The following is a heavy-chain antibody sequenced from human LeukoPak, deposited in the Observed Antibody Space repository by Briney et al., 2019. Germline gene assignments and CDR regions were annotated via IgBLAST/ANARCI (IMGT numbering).Heavy chain of an antibody. J-gene: IGHJ4*02. CDR1: GFTFSSFE. V-gene: IGHV3-48*03. CDR3: APYGSSWRYYFDC. Sequence: GGSLRLSCVASGFTFSSFEMSGVRQAPGKGLEWVSYISSDSITVFYADSVKGRFTISRDNSKNTLYLQMDSLRAEDTAVYSCAPYGSSWRYYFDCWGERPLVTVSS. D-gene: IGHD6-13*01. CDR2: ISSDSITV.